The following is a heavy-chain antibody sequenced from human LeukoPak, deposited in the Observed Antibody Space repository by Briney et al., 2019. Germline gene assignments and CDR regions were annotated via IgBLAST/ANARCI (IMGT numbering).Heavy chain of an antibody. CDR2: IYYSEAT. Sequence: PSETLSLTCTASGGSIRNHYWSWIRQPPGKGLEWIGYIYYSEATNYNPSLKRRVTISLDTSQQQFSLKLSSVTAADSAVYYCARVAYYIWSGDMYNWFDPWGQGTLVTVSS. CDR1: GGSIRNHY. D-gene: IGHD3-3*01. CDR3: ARVAYYIWSGDMYNWFDP. J-gene: IGHJ5*02. V-gene: IGHV4-59*11.